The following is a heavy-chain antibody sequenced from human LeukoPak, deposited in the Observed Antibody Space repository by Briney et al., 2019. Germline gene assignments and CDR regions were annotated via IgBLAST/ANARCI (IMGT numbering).Heavy chain of an antibody. Sequence: PSETLSLTCTVSGGSISSSSYYWGWIRQPPGKGLEWIGSIYYSGSTYYNPSLKSRVTISVDTSKNQFSLKLSSVTAADTAVYYCARGYGYSYGSVDYWGQGTLGTVSS. V-gene: IGHV4-39*01. CDR1: GGSISSSSYY. J-gene: IGHJ4*02. D-gene: IGHD5-18*01. CDR3: ARGYGYSYGSVDY. CDR2: IYYSGST.